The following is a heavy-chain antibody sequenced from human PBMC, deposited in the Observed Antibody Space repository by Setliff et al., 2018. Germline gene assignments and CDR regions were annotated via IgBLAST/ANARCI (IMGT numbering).Heavy chain of an antibody. CDR3: ARDPRDVYRRGGDC. D-gene: IGHD4-4*01. CDR1: GGTLSDNA. Sequence: SVKVSCKTSGGTLSDNAMSWVRQAPGQGPEWMGGIIATVGGVSYAQKFQGRVTITADESTTTVYMELSSPTSEDTAMYYCARDPRDVYRRGGDCWGPGTLVTVSS. J-gene: IGHJ4*02. V-gene: IGHV1-69*13. CDR2: IIATVGGV.